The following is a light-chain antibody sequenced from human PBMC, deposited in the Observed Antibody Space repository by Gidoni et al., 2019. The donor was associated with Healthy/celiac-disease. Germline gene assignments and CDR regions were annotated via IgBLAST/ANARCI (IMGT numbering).Light chain of an antibody. CDR3: QQRSNWPLT. J-gene: IGKJ4*01. CDR1: QSVSSY. Sequence: EIVLTQSPATLSLSPGERATLSCRASQSVSSYLAWYQQKPGQAPRLLIYDASNRATGIPARFSGSGSGTDFTLTISSLEPGDFAVYYCQQRSNWPLTFXGXTKVEIK. V-gene: IGKV3-11*01. CDR2: DAS.